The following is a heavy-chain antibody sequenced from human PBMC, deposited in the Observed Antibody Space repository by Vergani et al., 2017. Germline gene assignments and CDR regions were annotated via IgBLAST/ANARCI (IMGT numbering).Heavy chain of an antibody. V-gene: IGHV5-51*01. Sequence: EVQVVESGGGLVQPGESLKISCQAFGYIFSNFWIGWVRQRPGRGLEWMGIIYPGDSEVKSNPTFRGQVIFSVDTSVNTAYLQWRSLQASDTATYFCASGGHGSENGGALQLWGQGTNITVSS. J-gene: IGHJ3*01. D-gene: IGHD3-10*01. CDR1: GYIFSNFW. CDR3: ASGGHGSENGGALQL. CDR2: IYPGDSEV.